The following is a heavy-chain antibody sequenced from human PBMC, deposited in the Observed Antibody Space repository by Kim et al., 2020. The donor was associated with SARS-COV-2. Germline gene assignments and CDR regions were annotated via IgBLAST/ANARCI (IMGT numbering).Heavy chain of an antibody. D-gene: IGHD5-18*01. CDR2: T. V-gene: IGHV1-2*02. CDR3: ARCGYSYETDV. Sequence: TNYAQKFQGRVTMTKDQSIGTADMELSRLGSDDTAVYYCARCGYSYETDVWGQGTTVTVSS. J-gene: IGHJ6*02.